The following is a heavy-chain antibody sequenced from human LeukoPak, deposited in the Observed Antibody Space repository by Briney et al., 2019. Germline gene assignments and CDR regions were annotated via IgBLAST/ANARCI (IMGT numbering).Heavy chain of an antibody. CDR3: ARRVRGVDYFDY. CDR2: IYHSGST. Sequence: PSETLSLICAVSGYSISSGYYWGWIRQPPGKGLEWIGSIYHSGSTYYNPSLKSRVTISVDTSKNQFSLKLSSVTAADTAVYYCARRVRGVDYFDYWGQGTLVTVSS. J-gene: IGHJ4*02. CDR1: GYSISSGYY. V-gene: IGHV4-38-2*01. D-gene: IGHD3-10*01.